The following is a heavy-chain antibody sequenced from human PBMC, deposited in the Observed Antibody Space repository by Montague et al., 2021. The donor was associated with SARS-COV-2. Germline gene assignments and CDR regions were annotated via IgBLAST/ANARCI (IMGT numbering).Heavy chain of an antibody. CDR1: GDSINTYY. Sequence: SETLSLTCTVSGDSINTYYWNWIRQPPGKGLEWLGSIFYTGSTNXNPSLKSRVTISLDTSKNQFLLKVTSVTAADTAVYYCARQAAGSYFYYGVDVWGQGTTVTVSS. CDR3: ARQAAGSYFYYGVDV. J-gene: IGHJ6*02. V-gene: IGHV4-59*12. CDR2: IFYTGST. D-gene: IGHD6-13*01.